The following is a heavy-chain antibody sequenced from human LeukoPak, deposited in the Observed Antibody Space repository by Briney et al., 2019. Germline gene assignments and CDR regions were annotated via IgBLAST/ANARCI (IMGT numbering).Heavy chain of an antibody. V-gene: IGHV4-34*01. Sequence: SETLSLTCAVYGGSFSGYYWSWIRQPPGKGLEWIGEINHSGSTNYNPSLKSRVTISVDTSKNQFSLKLSSVTAADTAVYYCARGQRRNIVVVPAAMRAFDHWGQGTLVTVSS. J-gene: IGHJ4*02. CDR2: INHSGST. D-gene: IGHD2-2*01. CDR1: GGSFSGYY. CDR3: ARGQRRNIVVVPAAMRAFDH.